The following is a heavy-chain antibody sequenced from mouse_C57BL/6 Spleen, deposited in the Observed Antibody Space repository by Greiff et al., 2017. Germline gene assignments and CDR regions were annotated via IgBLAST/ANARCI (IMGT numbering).Heavy chain of an antibody. J-gene: IGHJ2*01. D-gene: IGHD2-1*01. V-gene: IGHV3-6*01. Sequence: VQLQQSGPGLVKPSQSLSLTCSVTGYSITSGYYWNWIRQFPGNKLEWMGYISYDGSNNYNPSLKNRISITRETSKNTFFLKLNSVTTEDTATYYCARDLLQGYWGQGTTLTVSS. CDR2: ISYDGSN. CDR3: ARDLLQGY. CDR1: GYSITSGYY.